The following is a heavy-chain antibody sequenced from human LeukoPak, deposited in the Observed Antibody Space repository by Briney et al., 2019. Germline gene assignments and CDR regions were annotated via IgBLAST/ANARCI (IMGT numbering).Heavy chain of an antibody. D-gene: IGHD1-26*01. Sequence: SETPSVTRTDSGGSISSHYSSWIRQPPGKGLEWMGYIYYSGSTNYNPSLKSRVTISVDASKNQFSLKLSSVAAADTAVYYCGSSLSGSYAEYFQHWGQGTLVTVSS. CDR3: GSSLSGSYAEYFQH. CDR1: GGSISSHY. CDR2: IYYSGST. V-gene: IGHV4-59*11. J-gene: IGHJ1*01.